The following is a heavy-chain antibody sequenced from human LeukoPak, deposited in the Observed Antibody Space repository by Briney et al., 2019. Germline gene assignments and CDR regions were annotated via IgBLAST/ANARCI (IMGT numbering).Heavy chain of an antibody. J-gene: IGHJ4*02. CDR2: ISGRGGST. Sequence: GGSLRLSCAASGFTFSTYAMNWVRQAPGKGLEWVSSISGRGGSTYYADSVKGRFTISRDNSKNTLYLQMNSLRAEDTAVYYCAEGYNYGYGYWGQGTLVTVSS. D-gene: IGHD5-18*01. CDR1: GFTFSTYA. CDR3: AEGYNYGYGY. V-gene: IGHV3-23*01.